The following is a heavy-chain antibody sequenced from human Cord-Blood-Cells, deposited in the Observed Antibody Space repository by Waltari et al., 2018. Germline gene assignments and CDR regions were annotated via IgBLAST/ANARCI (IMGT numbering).Heavy chain of an antibody. CDR2: INHSGST. J-gene: IGHJ6*02. CDR3: ASRYFDWLLYYYYGMDV. V-gene: IGHV4-34*01. Sequence: QVQLQQWGAGLLKPSETLSLTCAVYGWSFSGSYWSWIRQPPGKGLEWIGEINHSGSTNYNPSLKSRVTISVDTSKNQFSLKLSSVTAADTAVYYCASRYFDWLLYYYYGMDVWGQGTTVTVSS. D-gene: IGHD3-9*01. CDR1: GWSFSGSY.